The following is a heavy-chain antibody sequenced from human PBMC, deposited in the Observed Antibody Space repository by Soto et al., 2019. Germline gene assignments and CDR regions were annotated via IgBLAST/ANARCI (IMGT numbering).Heavy chain of an antibody. CDR3: ASRGELDYYDTSGYG. D-gene: IGHD3-22*01. Sequence: QVQLVQSGAEVKKPGSSVKVSCKASGGTFSNYALSWVRQAPVQGLEWMGDIIPIFGRTNNAQKFQGRGTITADEATSTAYMELSSLRSDDTAVYYGASRGELDYYDTSGYGWGQGTLVTVSS. V-gene: IGHV1-69*12. J-gene: IGHJ1*01. CDR1: GGTFSNYA. CDR2: IIPIFGRT.